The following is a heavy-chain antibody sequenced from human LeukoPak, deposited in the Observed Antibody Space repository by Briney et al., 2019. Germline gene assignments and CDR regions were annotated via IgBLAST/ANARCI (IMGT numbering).Heavy chain of an antibody. CDR2: INHSGST. J-gene: IGHJ2*01. V-gene: IGHV4-34*01. CDR1: GGSFSGYY. Sequence: PSETLSLTCAVSGGSFSGYYWSWIRQPPGKGLEWIGEINHSGSTNYNPSLKSRVTISVDMSKNQFSLKLSSVTAADTAVYYCARSINWYFDLWGRGTLATVSS. D-gene: IGHD1-14*01. CDR3: ARSINWYFDL.